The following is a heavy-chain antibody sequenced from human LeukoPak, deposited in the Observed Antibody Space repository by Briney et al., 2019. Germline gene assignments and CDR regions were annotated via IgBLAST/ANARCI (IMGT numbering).Heavy chain of an antibody. Sequence: GGSLRLSCAASGFTFSDYYMSWIRQAPGKGLEWVSYISSSGSTIYYADSVKGRFTISRDNAKNSLYLQMNSLRAEDTAVYYCARGRYSYGPFYYYYYMDVWGKGTTVTVSS. CDR2: ISSSGSTI. CDR3: ARGRYSYGPFYYYYYMDV. CDR1: GFTFSDYY. J-gene: IGHJ6*03. D-gene: IGHD5-18*01. V-gene: IGHV3-11*01.